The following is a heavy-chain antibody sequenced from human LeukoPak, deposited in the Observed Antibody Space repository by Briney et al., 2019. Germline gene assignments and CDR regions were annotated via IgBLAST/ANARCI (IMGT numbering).Heavy chain of an antibody. J-gene: IGHJ4*02. CDR2: INHSGST. V-gene: IGHV4-39*01. Sequence: SETLSLTCTVSGGSISSSSYYWGWIRQPPGKGLEWIGEINHSGSTNYNPSLKSRVTISVDTSKNQFSLKLSSVTAADTAVYYCARHSDGDSSGFLFDYWGQGTLVTVSS. CDR1: GGSISSSSYY. D-gene: IGHD6-19*01. CDR3: ARHSDGDSSGFLFDY.